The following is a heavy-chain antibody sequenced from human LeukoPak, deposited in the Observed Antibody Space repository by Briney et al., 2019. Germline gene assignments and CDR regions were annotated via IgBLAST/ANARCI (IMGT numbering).Heavy chain of an antibody. J-gene: IGHJ4*02. V-gene: IGHV3-74*01. CDR3: ANMPLGELWFGELLSLDY. CDR1: GFTFSSYW. CDR2: LSPDGSST. Sequence: GGSLRLSCAASGFTFSSYWMQWVRQAPGKGLVWVSRLSPDGSSTTSADSVKGRFTISRDNSKNTLYLQMNSLRAEDTAVYYCANMPLGELWFGELLSLDYWGQGTLVIVSS. D-gene: IGHD3-10*01.